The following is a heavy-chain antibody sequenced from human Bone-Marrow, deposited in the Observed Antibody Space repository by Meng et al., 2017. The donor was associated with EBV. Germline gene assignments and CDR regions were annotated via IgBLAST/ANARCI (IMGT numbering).Heavy chain of an antibody. Sequence: VQLQESGPGLVKPSETLSLTCTVSGGAVSSGSYYCSWIRQPPGKGLEWIGYIYYSGSTNYNPSLKSRVTISVDTSKNQFSLKLSSVTAADTAVYYCARRRLQFGYFDYWGQGTLVTVSS. D-gene: IGHD5-24*01. CDR3: ARRRLQFGYFDY. V-gene: IGHV4-61*01. CDR2: IYYSGST. J-gene: IGHJ4*02. CDR1: GGAVSSGSYY.